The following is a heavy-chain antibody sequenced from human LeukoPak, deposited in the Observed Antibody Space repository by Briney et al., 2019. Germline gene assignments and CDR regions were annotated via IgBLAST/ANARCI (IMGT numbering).Heavy chain of an antibody. CDR1: GFTFSDFY. D-gene: IGHD3-10*02. Sequence: GGSLRLSCAVSGFTFSDFYMSWIRQAPGKGLEWLSYISASGSIIDYSDSVKGRFTISRDNAENSLYLQMNSLRAEDTAVYYCAELGITMIGGVWGKGTTVTISS. J-gene: IGHJ6*04. V-gene: IGHV3-11*04. CDR3: AELGITMIGGV. CDR2: ISASGSII.